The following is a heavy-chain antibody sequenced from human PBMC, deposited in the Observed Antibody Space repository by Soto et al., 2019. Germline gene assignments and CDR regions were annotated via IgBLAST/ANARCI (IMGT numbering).Heavy chain of an antibody. CDR3: ARSGPSWPFSKTYNWFDP. CDR1: GYTFTSYV. V-gene: IGHV1-18*01. J-gene: IGHJ5*02. D-gene: IGHD2-2*01. Sequence: ASVKVSCKASGYTFTSYVISWVRQAPGQGLEWMGWISAYNGNTNYAQKLQGRVTMTTDTSTSTAYMELRSLRSDDTAVYYCARSGPSWPFSKTYNWFDPWGQGTLVTVSS. CDR2: ISAYNGNT.